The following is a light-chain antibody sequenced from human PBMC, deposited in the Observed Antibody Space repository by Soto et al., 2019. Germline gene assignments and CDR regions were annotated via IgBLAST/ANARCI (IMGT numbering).Light chain of an antibody. V-gene: IGKV3-20*01. Sequence: EIVLTQSPATLSLSPGESATLSCRASRSVSSSHLAWYQHKPGQAPRLLIYAASSRATGSPDRFSGGGSGTEFTLTISRLEPEDFTVYYCHHYETFGQGTKVDIK. CDR3: HHYET. CDR1: RSVSSSH. J-gene: IGKJ1*01. CDR2: AAS.